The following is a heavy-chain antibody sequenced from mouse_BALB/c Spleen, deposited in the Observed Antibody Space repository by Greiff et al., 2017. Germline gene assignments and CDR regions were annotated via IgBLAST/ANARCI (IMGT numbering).Heavy chain of an antibody. CDR3: ARSDGPYYFDY. Sequence: VQLQQSGAELVKPGASVKLSCTASGFNIKDTYMHWVKQRPEQGLECIGRIDPSNCNTKYDPKFQGKATITADTSSNTAYLQLSSLTSEDTAVYYCARSDGPYYFDYWGQGTTLTVSS. J-gene: IGHJ2*01. CDR1: GFNIKDTY. CDR2: IDPSNCNT. D-gene: IGHD2-3*01. V-gene: IGHV14-3*02.